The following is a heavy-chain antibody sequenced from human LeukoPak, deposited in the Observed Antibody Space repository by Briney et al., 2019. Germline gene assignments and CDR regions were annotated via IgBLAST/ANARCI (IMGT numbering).Heavy chain of an antibody. V-gene: IGHV4-30-4*01. CDR2: IYYSGST. J-gene: IGHJ5*02. D-gene: IGHD2-15*01. CDR1: GGSISSGDYY. Sequence: SETLSPTCTVSGGSISSGDYYWSWIRQPPGKGLEWIGYIYYSGSTYYNPSLKSRVTISVDTSKNQLSLKLSSVTAADTAVYYCARDGLGYCSGGSCPWSWFDPWGQGTLVTVSS. CDR3: ARDGLGYCSGGSCPWSWFDP.